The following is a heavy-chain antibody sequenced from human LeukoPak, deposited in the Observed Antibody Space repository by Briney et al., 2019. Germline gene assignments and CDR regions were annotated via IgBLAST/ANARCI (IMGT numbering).Heavy chain of an antibody. V-gene: IGHV4-34*01. CDR1: GGSFSGYY. D-gene: IGHD5-18*01. CDR2: IYYSGST. Sequence: SETLSLTCAVYGGSFSGYYWGWIRQPPGKGLEWIGSIYYSGSTYYNPSLKSRVTISVDTSKNQFSLKLTSVTVADTAVYYCASSVDTALVGVYWGQETLVTVSS. CDR3: ASSVDTALVGVY. J-gene: IGHJ4*02.